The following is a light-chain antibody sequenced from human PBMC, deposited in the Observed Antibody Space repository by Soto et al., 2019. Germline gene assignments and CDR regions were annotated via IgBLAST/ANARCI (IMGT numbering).Light chain of an antibody. CDR1: SIDFGNYNL. CDR2: EGT. V-gene: IGLV2-23*01. CDR3: FSFVGSGARL. Sequence: QSALTQPASVSGSPGQSITISCTGTSIDFGNYNLVSWYQQHPGKAPKLILYEGTKRPSGVSNRFSGSKSGNTASLTISGLQAEDEADYFCFSFVGSGARLFGGGTKLTVL. J-gene: IGLJ3*02.